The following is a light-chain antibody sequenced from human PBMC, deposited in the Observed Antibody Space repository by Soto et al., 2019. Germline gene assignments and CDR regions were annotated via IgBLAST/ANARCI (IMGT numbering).Light chain of an antibody. J-gene: IGKJ1*01. CDR3: QQYGSPSWT. Sequence: ERGLTQSPGTLSVSPGERATLSCRASQSVTSNYLAWYQQKPGEPPRILIFAASSRATGIPDKFSGSGAATDFTLTIISRQHDDVAAYYYQQYGSPSWTFGQGTKVDI. CDR2: AAS. V-gene: IGKV3-20*01. CDR1: QSVTSNY.